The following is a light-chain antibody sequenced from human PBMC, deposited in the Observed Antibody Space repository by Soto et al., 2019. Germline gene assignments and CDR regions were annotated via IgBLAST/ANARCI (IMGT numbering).Light chain of an antibody. CDR2: GAS. V-gene: IGKV3D-15*01. CDR1: QSVDSN. Sequence: EIVMTQSPATLSVSPGDGATLSCRASQSVDSNLAWYQQKPGQTPRLLIYGASTRPTGIPARFSGSGSGTKFTLTIISLQSEDSAVYYCQQYNDWPLTFGGGTKVDI. CDR3: QQYNDWPLT. J-gene: IGKJ4*01.